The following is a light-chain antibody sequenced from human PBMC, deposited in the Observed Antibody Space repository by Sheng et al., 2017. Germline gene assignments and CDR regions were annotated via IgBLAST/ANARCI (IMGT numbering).Light chain of an antibody. CDR2: GNN. J-gene: IGLJ2*01. V-gene: IGLV1-40*01. CDR1: SSNIGAGYD. CDR3: HSYDSNLSGPV. Sequence: QSVLTQPPSVSGAPGQRVTISCTGSSSNIGAGYDVHWYQQLPGTAPKLLIYGNNNRPSGVPDRFSGSKSGTSASLAITGLQADDEADYYCHSYDSNLSGPVFGGGTSLTVL.